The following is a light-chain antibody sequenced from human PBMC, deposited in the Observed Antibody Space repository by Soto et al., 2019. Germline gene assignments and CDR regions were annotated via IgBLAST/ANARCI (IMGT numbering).Light chain of an antibody. CDR3: RSYAGSDKFV. CDR2: DVT. CDR1: SSDVGGYNY. Sequence: QSVLTQPRSVSGSPGQSVTISCTGTSSDVGGYNYVSWYQHRPGKAPKLILYDVTKRPSGVPDRFSGSKSGNTASLTIFGLQAEDEADYYCRSYAGSDKFVFGTGNKLTVL. V-gene: IGLV2-11*01. J-gene: IGLJ1*01.